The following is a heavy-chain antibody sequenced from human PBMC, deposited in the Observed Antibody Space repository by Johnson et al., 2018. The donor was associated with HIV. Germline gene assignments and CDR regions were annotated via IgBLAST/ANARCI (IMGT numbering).Heavy chain of an antibody. Sequence: QVQLVESGGGVVQPGRSLRLSCAASGFTFSSYGMHWVRQAPGKGLEWLTSISYDGANKYYADSVRGRFTISRDNSKTTLYLQMNSLKTEDPAVYYCTRVSFGEGAFDIWGQGTVVTVSS. CDR1: GFTFSSYG. V-gene: IGHV3-30*03. CDR2: ISYDGANK. J-gene: IGHJ3*02. D-gene: IGHD3-10*01. CDR3: TRVSFGEGAFDI.